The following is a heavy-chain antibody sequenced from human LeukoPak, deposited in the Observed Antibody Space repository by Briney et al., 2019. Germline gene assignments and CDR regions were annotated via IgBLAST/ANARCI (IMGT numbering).Heavy chain of an antibody. V-gene: IGHV3-7*02. Sequence: PGGSLTLSCAASGFTFSTYWRSWVRQAPGKGLEWVANIKQDGSEKYYVHSVKGRFTISRDNAKNSLYTQMNSLRPEDTSFYHRMMSLTAHYCYGMDVWGQGTTLSVSS. CDR2: IKQDGSEK. CDR3: MMSLTAHYCYGMDV. CDR1: GFTFSTYW. D-gene: IGHD2-21*02. J-gene: IGHJ6*02.